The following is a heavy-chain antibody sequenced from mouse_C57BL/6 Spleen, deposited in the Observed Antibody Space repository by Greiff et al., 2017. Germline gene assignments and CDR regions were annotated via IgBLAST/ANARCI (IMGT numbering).Heavy chain of an antibody. CDR2: IDPEDGET. Sequence: EVKLQESGAELVKPGASVKLSCTASGFNFNDYYMHWVKPRTEQGLEWIGRIDPEDGETKYATKFQGKATITVDTSSNTAYLQLSSLTSEDTAVYYGARDGYGGVFADWGQGTLVTVSA. CDR1: GFNFNDYY. CDR3: ARDGYGGVFAD. D-gene: IGHD2-2*01. J-gene: IGHJ3*01. V-gene: IGHV14-2*01.